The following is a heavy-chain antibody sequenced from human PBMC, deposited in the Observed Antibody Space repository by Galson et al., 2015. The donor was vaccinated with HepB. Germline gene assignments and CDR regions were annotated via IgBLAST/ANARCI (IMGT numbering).Heavy chain of an antibody. CDR1: EYSFSSYW. CDR3: ARHPPTYYYDSSGYTAFCAFDI. J-gene: IGHJ3*02. V-gene: IGHV5-51*01. D-gene: IGHD3-22*01. CDR2: IYPGDSYT. Sequence: QSGAEVKKPGESLKISCKGSEYSFSSYWIGWVRQMPGKGLERMGIIYPGDSYTNYSPSFQGHVTISADKSISTAYLQWSSLKASDTAMYYCARHPPTYYYDSSGYTAFCAFDIWGQGTMVTVSS.